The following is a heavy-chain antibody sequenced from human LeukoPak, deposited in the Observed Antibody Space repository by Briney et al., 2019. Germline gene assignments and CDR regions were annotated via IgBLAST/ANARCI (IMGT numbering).Heavy chain of an antibody. CDR1: GYVFNHFG. Sequence: ASVKVSCKASGYVFNHFGFSWVRQAPGQGLEWMGWIRGYYGDTKYAQKIQGRVTLTRDSSASTDYMELRTLRSDDTAIYYCARDRDLIGVTTTRLDYWGQGTLVTVSS. D-gene: IGHD1-1*01. CDR3: ARDRDLIGVTTTRLDY. J-gene: IGHJ4*02. CDR2: IRGYYGDT. V-gene: IGHV1-18*04.